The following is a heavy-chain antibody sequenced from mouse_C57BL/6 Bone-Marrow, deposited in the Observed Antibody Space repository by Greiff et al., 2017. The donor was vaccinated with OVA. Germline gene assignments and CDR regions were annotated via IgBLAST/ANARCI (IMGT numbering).Heavy chain of an antibody. CDR3: ARSGSSPYYAMDY. J-gene: IGHJ4*01. CDR2: IYPGGGYT. V-gene: IGHV1-63*01. D-gene: IGHD1-1*01. Sequence: QVQLKQSGAELVRPGTSVKMSCKASGYTFTNYWIGWAKQRPGHGLEWIGDIYPGGGYTNYNEKFKGKATLTADKSSSTAYMQFSSLTSEDSAIYYCARSGSSPYYAMDYWGQGTSVTVSS. CDR1: GYTFTNYW.